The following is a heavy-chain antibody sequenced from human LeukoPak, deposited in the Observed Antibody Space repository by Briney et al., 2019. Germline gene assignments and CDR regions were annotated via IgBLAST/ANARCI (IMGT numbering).Heavy chain of an antibody. V-gene: IGHV5-10-1*01. CDR3: ASGSSSSWYDY. CDR1: GYSFTSNW. CDR2: IDPSDSYT. Sequence: GESLRISCKASGYSFTSNWITWVRQMPGKGLEWMGRIDPSDSYTNYSPSFQGHVTISVDKSISTAYLQWSSLKASDIVIYYCASGSSSSWYDYWGQGTLVTVSS. D-gene: IGHD6-13*01. J-gene: IGHJ4*02.